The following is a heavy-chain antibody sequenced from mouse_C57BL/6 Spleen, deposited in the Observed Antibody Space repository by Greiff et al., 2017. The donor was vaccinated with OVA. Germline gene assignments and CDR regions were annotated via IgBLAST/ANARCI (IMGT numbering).Heavy chain of an antibody. CDR3: ARLGSERAWFAY. V-gene: IGHV1-69*01. J-gene: IGHJ3*01. CDR1: GSTFTSYW. CDR2: IDPSDSYT. Sequence: QVQLQQPGAELVMPGASVKLSCKASGSTFTSYWMHWVQQRPGHGLEWIGEIDPSDSYTNYNQKFKGKSTLTVDKSSSTAYMQLSSLTSEDSAVYYCARLGSERAWFAYWGQGTLVTVSA.